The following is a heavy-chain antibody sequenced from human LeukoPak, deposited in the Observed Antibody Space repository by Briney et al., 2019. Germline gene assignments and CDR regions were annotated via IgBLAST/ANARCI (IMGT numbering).Heavy chain of an antibody. V-gene: IGHV4-31*03. Sequence: PSETLSLTCTVSGVSISSGGYYWRWIRQHPGKGLEWIGYIYYSGSTYYNPSLKSRVTISVDTSKNQFSLKLSSVTAADTAVYYCARVEVTATTFYFDYGGQGTLVTVSS. CDR3: ARVEVTATTFYFDY. CDR2: IYYSGST. J-gene: IGHJ4*02. D-gene: IGHD2-21*02. CDR1: GVSISSGGYY.